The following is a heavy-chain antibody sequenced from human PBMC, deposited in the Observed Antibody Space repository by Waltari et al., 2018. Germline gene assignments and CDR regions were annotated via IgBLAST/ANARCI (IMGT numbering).Heavy chain of an antibody. CDR2: ISGSGGST. CDR3: AKGEVASPGEEPLYYYYGMDV. J-gene: IGHJ6*02. D-gene: IGHD1-26*01. V-gene: IGHV3-23*01. CDR1: GFTFSSYA. Sequence: EVQLLESGGGLVQPGGSLRLSCAASGFTFSSYAMSWVRQAQGKVLAWVSAISGSGGSTYYADSVKGRFTISRDNSKNTLYLQMNSLRAEDTAVYYCAKGEVASPGEEPLYYYYGMDVWGQGTTVTVSS.